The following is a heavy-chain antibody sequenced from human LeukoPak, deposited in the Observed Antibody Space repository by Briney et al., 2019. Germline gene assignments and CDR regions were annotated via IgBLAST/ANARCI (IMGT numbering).Heavy chain of an antibody. V-gene: IGHV3-11*04. Sequence: LSLTCTVSGGSISSSSYYWGWIRQAPGKGLEWVSYISSSGSTIYYADSVKGRFTISRDNAKNSLYLQMNSLRAEDTAVYYCARGEAQDIVVVVAAIQYWGQGTLVTVSS. D-gene: IGHD2-15*01. CDR1: GGSISSSSYY. J-gene: IGHJ4*02. CDR2: ISSSGSTI. CDR3: ARGEAQDIVVVVAAIQY.